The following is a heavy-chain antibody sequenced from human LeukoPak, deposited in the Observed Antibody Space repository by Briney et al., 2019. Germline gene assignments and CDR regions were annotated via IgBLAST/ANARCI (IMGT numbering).Heavy chain of an antibody. Sequence: PSETLSLTCTVTGGSITRSDYYWGWIRLPPGKGLEWLGTISHSGTTYYNPSLQSRVSISVDKSKNQFSLNVKSVTAADTAVYYCATREHHLQRTPADYWGPGTLVTVSS. CDR3: ATREHHLQRTPADY. D-gene: IGHD1-26*01. V-gene: IGHV4-39*01. CDR1: GGSITRSDYY. J-gene: IGHJ4*02. CDR2: ISHSGTT.